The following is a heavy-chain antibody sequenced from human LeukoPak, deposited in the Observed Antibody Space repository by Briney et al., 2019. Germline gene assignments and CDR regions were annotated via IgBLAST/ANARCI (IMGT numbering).Heavy chain of an antibody. Sequence: ASVTVSFTASGYTFTGYNMHWVRRAPGQGLEWMGWINPNSGGTNYAQKFQGRVTMTRDTSISTAYMELSRLRSDDTAVYYCARDLGYCSSTSCFPFDYWGQGTLVTVSS. V-gene: IGHV1-2*02. CDR3: ARDLGYCSSTSCFPFDY. D-gene: IGHD2-2*01. CDR1: GYTFTGYN. J-gene: IGHJ4*02. CDR2: INPNSGGT.